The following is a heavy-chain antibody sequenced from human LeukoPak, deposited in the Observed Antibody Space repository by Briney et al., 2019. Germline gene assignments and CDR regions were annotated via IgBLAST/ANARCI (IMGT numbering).Heavy chain of an antibody. J-gene: IGHJ4*02. D-gene: IGHD4-17*01. CDR3: AKDVDDFGDYVLDH. CDR1: GFAFGDYA. V-gene: IGHV3-43*02. Sequence: VRSLRLSYAASGFAFGDYAMHSVRQAPGNRLESLSLISGDVAMTDHAESLNGRVAISKDNSKKSLSLQMNSLRAEDTALYYCAKDVDDFGDYVLDHWGQGTLVTVSS. CDR2: ISGDVAMT.